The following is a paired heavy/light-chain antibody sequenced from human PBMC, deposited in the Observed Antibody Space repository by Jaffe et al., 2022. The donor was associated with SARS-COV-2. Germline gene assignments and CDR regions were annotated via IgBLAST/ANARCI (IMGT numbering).Heavy chain of an antibody. CDR1: GFSLSTSGVG. Sequence: QITLKESGPTLVKPTQTLTLTCTFSGFSLSTSGVGVGWIRQPPGKALEWLALIYWDDDKRYSPSLKSRLTITKDTSKNQVVLTMTNMDPVDTATYYCAHSLYRDIVVVPAATRQRYNWFDPWGQGTLVTVSS. J-gene: IGHJ5*02. V-gene: IGHV2-5*02. CDR2: IYWDDDK. CDR3: AHSLYRDIVVVPAATRQRYNWFDP. D-gene: IGHD2-2*01.
Light chain of an antibody. CDR2: AAS. J-gene: IGKJ2*01. V-gene: IGKV1-39*01. CDR1: QSISSY. Sequence: DIQMTQSPSSLSASVGDRVTITCRASQSISSYLNWYQQKPGKAPKLLIYAASSLQSGVPSRFSGSGSGTDFTLTISSLQPEDFATYYCQQSYSTPLTFGQGTKLEIK. CDR3: QQSYSTPLT.